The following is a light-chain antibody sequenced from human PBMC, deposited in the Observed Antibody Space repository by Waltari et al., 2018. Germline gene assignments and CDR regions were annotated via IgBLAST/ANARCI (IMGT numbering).Light chain of an antibody. Sequence: VMTPSPATLSVSPGETATLSCRASQSVSSNLAWYQQKPGQAPRLLIYGASTRATGIPARFSGSGSGTEFTLTISSLQSEDFAVYYCQQYNNWPLTFGGGTKVEIK. CDR2: GAS. CDR3: QQYNNWPLT. V-gene: IGKV3-15*01. J-gene: IGKJ4*01. CDR1: QSVSSN.